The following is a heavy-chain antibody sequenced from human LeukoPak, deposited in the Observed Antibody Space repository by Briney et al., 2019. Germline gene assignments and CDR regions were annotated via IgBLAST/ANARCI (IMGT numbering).Heavy chain of an antibody. CDR2: INHSGST. CDR1: GGSFSGYY. CDR3: ARHPLGWHYFDY. J-gene: IGHJ4*02. Sequence: SETLSLTCAVYGGSFSGYYWSWIRQPPGKGLEWIGEINHSGSTNYNPSLKSRVTISVDTSKNQFSLKLSSVTAADTAVYYCARHPLGWHYFDYWGQGTLVTVSS. D-gene: IGHD2-15*01. V-gene: IGHV4-34*01.